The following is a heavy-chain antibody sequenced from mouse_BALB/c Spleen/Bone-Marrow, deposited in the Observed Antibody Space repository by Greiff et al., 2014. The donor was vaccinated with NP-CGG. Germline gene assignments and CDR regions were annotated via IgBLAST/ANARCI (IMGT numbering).Heavy chain of an antibody. CDR3: ARGGRLTGYYFDY. D-gene: IGHD4-1*01. J-gene: IGHJ2*01. CDR1: GCAFSSYW. V-gene: IGHV1-80*01. Sequence: VMLVESGAELVRPGSSVKISCKASGCAFSSYWMNWVKQRPGQGLEWIGQIYPGDGDTNYNGNFKDKATLTTDKSSTTAYMQLSSLTSEDSAVYCRARGGRLTGYYFDYWGQGTTLTVSS. CDR2: IYPGDGDT.